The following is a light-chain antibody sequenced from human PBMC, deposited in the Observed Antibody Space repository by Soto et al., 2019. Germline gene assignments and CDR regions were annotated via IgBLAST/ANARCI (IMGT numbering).Light chain of an antibody. Sequence: EIVLTQSPATLSVSPGETATLSCWASQSISNIVAWYQQKPGQAPRLLLYGASIRATGIPARFSGSGSGTEFTLTIGSLQSEDFAVYYCQQYSKWPLTFGGGTKVESK. CDR1: QSISNI. CDR3: QQYSKWPLT. J-gene: IGKJ4*01. V-gene: IGKV3-15*01. CDR2: GAS.